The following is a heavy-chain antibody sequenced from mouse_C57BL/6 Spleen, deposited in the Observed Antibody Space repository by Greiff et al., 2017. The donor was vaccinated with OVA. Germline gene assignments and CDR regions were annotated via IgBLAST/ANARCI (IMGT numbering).Heavy chain of an antibody. D-gene: IGHD1-1*01. CDR1: GFTFSSYG. J-gene: IGHJ2*01. CDR2: ISSGGSYT. CDR3: ARGSYYYCSPDY. Sequence: VQLKESGGDLVKPGGSLKLSCAASGFTFSSYGMSWVRQTPDKRLEWVGTISSGGSYTYYNDSLKGRFTMSIDKAKNTLYLQMSSLKSEDTAMYYCARGSYYYCSPDYWGQGTTLTVSS. V-gene: IGHV5-6*01.